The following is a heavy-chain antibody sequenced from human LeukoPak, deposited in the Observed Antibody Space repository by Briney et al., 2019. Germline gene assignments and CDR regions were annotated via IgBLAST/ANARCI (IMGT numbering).Heavy chain of an antibody. CDR2: ISSSSSYI. D-gene: IGHD6-19*01. J-gene: IGHJ5*02. CDR1: GFTFSSYS. CDR3: AKDGSGWQNWFDP. Sequence: GGSLRLSCAASGFTFSSYSMNWVRQAPGKGLEWVSSISSSSSYIYYADSVKGRFTISRDNAKNSLYLQMNSLRAEDTAVYYCAKDGSGWQNWFDPWGQGTLVTVSS. V-gene: IGHV3-21*01.